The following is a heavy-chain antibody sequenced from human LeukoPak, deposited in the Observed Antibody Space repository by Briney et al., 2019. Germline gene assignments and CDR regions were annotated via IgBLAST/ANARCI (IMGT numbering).Heavy chain of an antibody. CDR2: IYYRSKWYY. CDR3: ASQEGAFDY. J-gene: IGHJ4*02. Sequence: RSQTLSLTCAISGDSVSSSSPAWNWIRQSPSRGLEWLGRIYYRSKWYYEYAVSVKSRITINPDTSKNQFSLQLNSVTPEDTAVYYCASQEGAFDYWGQGTLVTVSS. CDR1: GDSVSSSSPA. D-gene: IGHD3-16*01. V-gene: IGHV6-1*01.